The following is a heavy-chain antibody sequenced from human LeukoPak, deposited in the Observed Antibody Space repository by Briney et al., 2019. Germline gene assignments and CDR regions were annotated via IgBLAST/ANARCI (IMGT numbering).Heavy chain of an antibody. CDR1: GFTFSTYS. Sequence: GGSLRLSCAASGFTFSTYSMTWVRQAPGKGLEWVSSISTGSSYIYYADSVKGRFTISRDNAKNTLYLQMSSLRAEDTAMYYCARSRGLYYYYGMDVWGQGTTVTVSS. CDR3: ARSRGLYYYYGMDV. J-gene: IGHJ6*02. V-gene: IGHV3-21*06. CDR2: ISTGSSYI.